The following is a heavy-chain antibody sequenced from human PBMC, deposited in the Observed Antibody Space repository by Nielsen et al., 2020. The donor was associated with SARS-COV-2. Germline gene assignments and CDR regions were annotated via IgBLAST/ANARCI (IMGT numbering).Heavy chain of an antibody. CDR2: ISWNSGSI. D-gene: IGHD6-19*01. Sequence: GESLKISCAASGFTVSSNYMSWVRQAPGKGLEWVSGISWNSGSIGYADSVKGRFTISRDNSKNTLYLQMNSLRAEDTAVYYCARDRVDSSGWAYYFDYWGQGTLVTVSS. J-gene: IGHJ4*02. CDR1: GFTVSSNY. V-gene: IGHV3-53*01. CDR3: ARDRVDSSGWAYYFDY.